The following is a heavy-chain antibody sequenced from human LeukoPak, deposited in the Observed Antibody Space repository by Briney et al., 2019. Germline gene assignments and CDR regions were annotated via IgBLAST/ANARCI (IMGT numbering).Heavy chain of an antibody. CDR3: ARDHSSMDAFDI. D-gene: IGHD2/OR15-2a*01. CDR1: GGTFSSYG. J-gene: IGHJ3*02. V-gene: IGHV1-18*01. CDR2: ISAYNGNT. Sequence: RSSVKVSCKASGGTFSSYGISWVRQAPGQGLEWMGWISAYNGNTNYAQKLQGRVTMTTDTSTSTAYMELRSLRSDDTAVYYCARDHSSMDAFDIWGQGTMVTVSS.